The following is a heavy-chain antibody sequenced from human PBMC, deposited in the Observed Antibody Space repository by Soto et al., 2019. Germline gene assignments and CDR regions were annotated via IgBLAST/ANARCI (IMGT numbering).Heavy chain of an antibody. D-gene: IGHD5-18*01. V-gene: IGHV3-48*02. CDR1: GFTFSSYS. CDR3: AREIRDTAVADFDY. J-gene: IGHJ4*02. Sequence: GGSLRLSCAASGFTFSSYSMNWVRQAPGKGLEWLSYISSSISTMHYADSVKGRFTISRDNAKNSLYLQINSLRDEDTAVYYCAREIRDTAVADFDYWGQGPLGTVSS. CDR2: ISSSISTM.